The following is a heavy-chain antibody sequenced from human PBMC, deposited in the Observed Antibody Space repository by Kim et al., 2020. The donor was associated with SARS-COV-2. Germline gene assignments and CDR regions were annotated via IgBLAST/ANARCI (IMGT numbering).Heavy chain of an antibody. CDR3: AREIVSYYGMDV. V-gene: IGHV3-30*01. Sequence: KYYADSVKGRFTISRDNSKHTLYLQMNSLRAEDTAVYYCAREIVSYYGMDVWGQGTTVTVSS. CDR2: K. J-gene: IGHJ6*02. D-gene: IGHD1-26*01.